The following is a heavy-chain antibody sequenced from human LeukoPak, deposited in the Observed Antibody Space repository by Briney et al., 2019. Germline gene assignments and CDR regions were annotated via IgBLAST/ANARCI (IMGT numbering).Heavy chain of an antibody. J-gene: IGHJ3*02. D-gene: IGHD2-2*01. CDR3: ARDVVVVPGEAFDI. CDR2: IYTSGST. Sequence: PSETLSLTCTVSGGSISSGSYYWSWIRQPAGKGLEWIGRIYTSGSTNYNPSLKSRVTMSVDTSKNQFSLKLSSVTAADTAVYYCARDVVVVPGEAFDIWGQGTMVTVSS. CDR1: GGSISSGSYY. V-gene: IGHV4-61*02.